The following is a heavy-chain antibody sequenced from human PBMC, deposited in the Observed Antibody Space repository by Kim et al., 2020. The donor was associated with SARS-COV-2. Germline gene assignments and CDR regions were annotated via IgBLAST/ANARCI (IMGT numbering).Heavy chain of an antibody. Sequence: GGSLRLYCAASGFTFSSYGMHWVRQAPGKGLEWVAVIWYDGSNKYYADSVKGRFTISRDNSKNTLYLQMNSLRAEDTAVYYCAKRQGFGESPGGMDVWGQGTTVTVSS. V-gene: IGHV3-33*06. CDR1: GFTFSSYG. D-gene: IGHD3-10*01. J-gene: IGHJ6*02. CDR3: AKRQGFGESPGGMDV. CDR2: IWYDGSNK.